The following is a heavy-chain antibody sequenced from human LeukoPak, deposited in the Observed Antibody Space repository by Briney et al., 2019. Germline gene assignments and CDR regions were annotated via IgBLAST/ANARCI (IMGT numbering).Heavy chain of an antibody. CDR1: GYTFTSYD. CDR2: MNPNSGNT. J-gene: IGHJ1*01. D-gene: IGHD6-13*01. V-gene: IGHV1-8*01. CDR3: ATQKIAAAGTGALYGDFQH. Sequence: ASVKVSCKASGYTFTSYDINWVRQATGQGLEWMGWMNPNSGNTGYAQKFQGRVTMTRNTSISTAYMELSSLRSEDTAVYYCATQKIAAAGTGALYGDFQHWGQGTLVTVSS.